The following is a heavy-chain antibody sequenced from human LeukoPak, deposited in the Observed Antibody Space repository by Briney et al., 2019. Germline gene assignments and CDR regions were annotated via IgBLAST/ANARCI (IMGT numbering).Heavy chain of an antibody. V-gene: IGHV3-30*01. CDR3: ASYPYGDYVRSFDY. CDR1: GFTFSSYA. J-gene: IGHJ4*02. D-gene: IGHD4-17*01. CDR2: ISYDGSNK. Sequence: PGGSLRLSCAASGFTFSSYAMHWVRQAPGKGLEWVAVISYDGSNKYYADSVKGRFTISRDNSKNTLYLQMNSLRAEDMAVYYCASYPYGDYVRSFDYWGQGTLVTVSS.